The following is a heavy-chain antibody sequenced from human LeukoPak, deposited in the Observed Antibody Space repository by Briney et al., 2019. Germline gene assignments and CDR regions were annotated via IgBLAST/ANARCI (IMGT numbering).Heavy chain of an antibody. CDR1: GGSFSSHA. J-gene: IGHJ3*02. CDR2: ISAYNGNT. D-gene: IGHD1-1*01. CDR3: ARQLVHDAFDI. Sequence: ASVKVSCKASGGSFSSHAISWVRQAPGQGLEWMGWISAYNGNTNYAQKLQGRVTMTTDTSTSTAYMELRSLRSDDTAVYYCARQLVHDAFDIWGQGTMVTVSS. V-gene: IGHV1-18*01.